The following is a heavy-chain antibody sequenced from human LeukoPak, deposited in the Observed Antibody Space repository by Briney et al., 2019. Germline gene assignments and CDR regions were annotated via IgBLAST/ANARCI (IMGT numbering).Heavy chain of an antibody. D-gene: IGHD3-22*01. CDR1: GFTFSSHS. J-gene: IGHJ4*02. V-gene: IGHV3-48*01. CDR2: ISSSSSTV. CDR3: ARGAYYYED. Sequence: GGSLRLSCAASGFTFSSHSMNWVRQAPGKGLEWVSYISSSSSTVYYADSVKGRFTISRDNAKNSLYLQMNSLRAEDTAVYYCARGAYYYEDWGQGTLVTVSS.